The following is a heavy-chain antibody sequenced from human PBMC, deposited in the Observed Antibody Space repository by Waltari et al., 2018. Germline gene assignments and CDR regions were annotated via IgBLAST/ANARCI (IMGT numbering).Heavy chain of an antibody. Sequence: QVRLEESGPRLVKPSGTLSLTCSVTGDAIGLYRWTWIRQSAVQGLEWFGRVFASGSTNFNPSLRGRVTMSVDKSKIQFSLEMTSMTAADTATYYCAREGIADRDSIFDVWGQGILVTVSS. CDR3: AREGIADRDSIFDV. D-gene: IGHD6-13*01. CDR2: VFASGST. V-gene: IGHV4-4*07. J-gene: IGHJ4*02. CDR1: GDAIGLYR.